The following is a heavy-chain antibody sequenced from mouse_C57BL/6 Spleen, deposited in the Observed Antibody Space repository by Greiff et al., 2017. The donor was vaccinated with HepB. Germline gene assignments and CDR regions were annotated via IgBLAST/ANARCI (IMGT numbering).Heavy chain of an antibody. CDR2: IWAGGST. D-gene: IGHD1-3*01. CDR1: GFSLTSSG. V-gene: IGHV2-9*02. J-gene: IGHJ2*01. CDR3: ARLEDI. Sequence: VQLTESGPGLVAPSQSLSITCTVSGFSLTSSGVHWVRQPPGKGLEWLGVIWAGGSTNYNSALMSRLSISKDNSKSQVFLKMNSLQTDDTAMYYCARLEDIWRQGTTLTVSS.